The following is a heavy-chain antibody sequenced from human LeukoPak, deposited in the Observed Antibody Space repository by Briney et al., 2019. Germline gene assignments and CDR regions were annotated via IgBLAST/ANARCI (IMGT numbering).Heavy chain of an antibody. D-gene: IGHD2-2*02. CDR1: GYTFTSYD. CDR2: MNPNSGNT. J-gene: IGHJ6*03. Sequence: ASVKVSCKASGYTFTSYDINWVRQATGQGLEWLGWMNPNSGNTGYAQKFQGRVTITRNTSISTAYMELSSLSSEDSAVYYCARTHQLLYYPYYFYMDVWGKGTTVTVSS. CDR3: ARTHQLLYYPYYFYMDV. V-gene: IGHV1-8*03.